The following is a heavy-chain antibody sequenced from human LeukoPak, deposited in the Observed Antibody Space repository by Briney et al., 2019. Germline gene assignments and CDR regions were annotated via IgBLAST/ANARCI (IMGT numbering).Heavy chain of an antibody. CDR3: ARDVGTSSNWYDP. J-gene: IGHJ5*02. Sequence: GGSLRLSCAASGFTFSDYYMSWIPQAPGKGLEWGSYISSSGSTIYYADSVRGRFTNSRDNTKNSLSLQMSSLRAEDTAIYYCARDVGTSSNWYDPWGQGTLVTVSS. CDR2: ISSSGSTI. CDR1: GFTFSDYY. D-gene: IGHD6-6*01. V-gene: IGHV3-11*04.